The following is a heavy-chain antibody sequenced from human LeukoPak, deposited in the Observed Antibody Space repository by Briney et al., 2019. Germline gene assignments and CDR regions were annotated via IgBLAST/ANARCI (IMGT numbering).Heavy chain of an antibody. CDR1: GASISSSRYD. CDR3: ARVGRSDLLIRGRTYYYMDV. Sequence: SQTLSLTCTVSGASISSSRYDWGWIHQPPGKGLEWFVSIYDSGSTNYNPSPKSPFTITVETTKNTFYMTLRYVTAADAAVYYCARVGRSDLLIRGRTYYYMDVWGKGTTVTAAS. D-gene: IGHD3-16*01. J-gene: IGHJ6*03. V-gene: IGHV4-39*07. CDR2: IYDSGST.